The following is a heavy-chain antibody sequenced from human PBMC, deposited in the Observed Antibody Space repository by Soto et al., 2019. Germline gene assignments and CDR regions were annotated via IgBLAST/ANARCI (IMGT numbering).Heavy chain of an antibody. D-gene: IGHD3-3*01. CDR2: LSYDGSNK. Sequence: LRLSCAASSFTFSSYAMHWVRQAPVKGLEWVAVLSYDGSNKYYAYTVKCRFTISRDNSKNTLYLQMNSLRAEDTAVYYCAQDLKDYDFWSGAFDIWGQGTLVTFSS. V-gene: IGHV3-30*18. J-gene: IGHJ3*02. CDR1: SFTFSSYA. CDR3: AQDLKDYDFWSGAFDI.